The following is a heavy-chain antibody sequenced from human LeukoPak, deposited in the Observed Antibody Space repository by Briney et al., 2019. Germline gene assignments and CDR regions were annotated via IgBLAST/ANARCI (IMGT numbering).Heavy chain of an antibody. Sequence: GGSLRLSCAASGFTFRSYGMHRVRQAPGKGLEWVTFIRYDGSKYYTDSVKGRFTISGDNSKNTLYLQMNSLRTEDTAVYYCAKDSYYYYIDVWGKGTTVTVSS. CDR1: GFTFRSYG. J-gene: IGHJ6*03. CDR2: IRYDGSK. CDR3: AKDSYYYYIDV. V-gene: IGHV3-30*02.